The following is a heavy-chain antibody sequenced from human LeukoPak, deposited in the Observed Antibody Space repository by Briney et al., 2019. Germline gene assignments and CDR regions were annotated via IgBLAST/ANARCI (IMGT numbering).Heavy chain of an antibody. Sequence: GRSPRLSCAASGFTFSSYGMHWVRQAPGKGLEWVAVISYDGSNKYYADSVKGRFTISRDNSKNTLYLQMNSLRAEDTAVYYCAKGHYVWGSYRYTSFDYWGQGTLVTVSS. CDR2: ISYDGSNK. J-gene: IGHJ4*02. V-gene: IGHV3-30*18. CDR3: AKGHYVWGSYRYTSFDY. D-gene: IGHD3-16*02. CDR1: GFTFSSYG.